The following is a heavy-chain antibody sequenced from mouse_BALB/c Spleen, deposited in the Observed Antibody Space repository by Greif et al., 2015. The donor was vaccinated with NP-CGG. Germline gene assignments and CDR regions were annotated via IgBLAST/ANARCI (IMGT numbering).Heavy chain of an antibody. CDR1: GFYIKDTY. D-gene: IGHD4-1*01. V-gene: IGHV14-3*02. J-gene: IGHJ2*01. CDR2: IDPANGNT. Sequence: MQLKESGAELVKPGASVKLSCTASGFYIKDTYMHWVKQRPEQGLEWIGRIDPANGNTKYDPKFQGKATITADTSSNTAYLPLSSLTSEDTAVYYCARKLGRGLYFDYWGQGTTLTVSS. CDR3: ARKLGRGLYFDY.